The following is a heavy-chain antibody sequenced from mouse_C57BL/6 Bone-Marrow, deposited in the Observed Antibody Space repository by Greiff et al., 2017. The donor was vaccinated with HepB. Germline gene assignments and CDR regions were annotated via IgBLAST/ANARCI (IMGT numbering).Heavy chain of an antibody. CDR1: GYTFTDYY. J-gene: IGHJ3*01. CDR2: INPNNGGT. Sequence: EVQLQQSGPELVKPGASVKISCKASGYTFTDYYMNWVKQSHGKSLEWIGDINPNNGGTSYNQKFKGKATLTVDKSSSTAYMELRSLTSEDSAVYYCARRRQLRLHWFAYWGQGTLVTVSA. CDR3: ARRRQLRLHWFAY. V-gene: IGHV1-26*01. D-gene: IGHD3-2*02.